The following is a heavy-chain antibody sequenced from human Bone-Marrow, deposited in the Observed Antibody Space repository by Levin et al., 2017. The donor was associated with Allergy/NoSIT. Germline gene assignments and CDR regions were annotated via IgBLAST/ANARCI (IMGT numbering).Heavy chain of an antibody. CDR3: ARGRKNYCSAGSCYFDY. D-gene: IGHD2-15*01. Sequence: GESLKISCAASGFPLSSYSMNWVRQAPGKGLEWVSSIRTSDTYISYTDSVKGRFTISRDNAKNSLYLQMNSLRAEDTAVYYCARGRKNYCSAGSCYFDYWGQGTLVTVS. CDR2: IRTSDTYI. CDR1: GFPLSSYS. J-gene: IGHJ4*02. V-gene: IGHV3-21*06.